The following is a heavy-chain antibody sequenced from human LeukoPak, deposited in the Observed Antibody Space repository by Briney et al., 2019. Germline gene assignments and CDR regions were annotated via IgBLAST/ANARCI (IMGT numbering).Heavy chain of an antibody. CDR1: GFTFSSYG. CDR2: IRYDGSNK. D-gene: IGHD5-18*01. Sequence: GGSLRLSCAASGFTFSSYGMHWVRQAPGKGLEWVAFIRYDGSNKYYADSVKGRFTISRGNSKNTLYLQMNSLRAEDTAVYYCAARGYSYGYGDYYGMDVWGQGTTVTVSS. J-gene: IGHJ6*02. CDR3: AARGYSYGYGDYYGMDV. V-gene: IGHV3-30*02.